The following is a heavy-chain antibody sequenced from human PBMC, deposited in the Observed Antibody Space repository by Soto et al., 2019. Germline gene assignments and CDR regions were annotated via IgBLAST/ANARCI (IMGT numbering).Heavy chain of an antibody. Sequence: QLQLQESGPRLVKPSEPLSLTCTVSGGSISSYSHYCGWIRQPPGQGLEWIGYMYYRGSTYYNPSLNCRVTMCIDTSKKQFSLSLSSVPAAYTAVYYCATMPITGETPYYFEYWDQGTLVTVSS. D-gene: IGHD1-20*01. V-gene: IGHV4-39*01. CDR1: GGSISSYSHY. CDR3: ATMPITGETPYYFEY. J-gene: IGHJ4*02. CDR2: MYYRGST.